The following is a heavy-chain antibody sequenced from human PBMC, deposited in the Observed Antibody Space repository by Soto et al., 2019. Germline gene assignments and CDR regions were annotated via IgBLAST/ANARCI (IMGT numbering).Heavy chain of an antibody. CDR2: IIPILGIA. D-gene: IGHD3-3*01. CDR3: ARDSTIFGVVPPDY. CDR1: GGTFSSYT. J-gene: IGHJ4*02. V-gene: IGHV1-69*08. Sequence: QVQLVQSGAEVKKPGSSVKVSCKASGGTFSSYTISWVRQAPGQGLEWMGRIIPILGIANYAQKFQGRVTITADKSTSTAYMELSSLRSEDTAVYYFARDSTIFGVVPPDYWGQGTLVTVSS.